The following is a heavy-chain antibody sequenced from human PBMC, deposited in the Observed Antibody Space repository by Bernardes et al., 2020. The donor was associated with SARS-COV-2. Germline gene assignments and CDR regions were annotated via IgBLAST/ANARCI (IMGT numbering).Heavy chain of an antibody. D-gene: IGHD3-10*01. Sequence: ASVKVSCRVSGYTLTDISMHWVRQAPGKGLEWMGGFDPEDGETIYAQKFQGRVTMTEDKSTDTAYMELSSLTSEDTAVYYCTTRAAQLWFRGDNDAFDLWGQGTMVTVSA. CDR3: TTRAAQLWFRGDNDAFDL. V-gene: IGHV1-24*01. CDR2: FDPEDGET. J-gene: IGHJ3*01. CDR1: GYTLTDIS.